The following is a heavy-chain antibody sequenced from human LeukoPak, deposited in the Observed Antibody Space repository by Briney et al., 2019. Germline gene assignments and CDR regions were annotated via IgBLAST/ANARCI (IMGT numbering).Heavy chain of an antibody. J-gene: IGHJ4*02. V-gene: IGHV3-30*18. D-gene: IGHD3-22*01. CDR3: AKDRRYYYDSPEGSDY. CDR2: ISFDGGNK. Sequence: PGGSLRLSCAAPGFTFSNYGMNWVRQAPGKGLDWVALISFDGGNKYYADSVKGRFTISRDNSKNTLYLQMNSLRAEDTAVYYCAKDRRYYYDSPEGSDYCGQGTLVSVSS. CDR1: GFTFSNYG.